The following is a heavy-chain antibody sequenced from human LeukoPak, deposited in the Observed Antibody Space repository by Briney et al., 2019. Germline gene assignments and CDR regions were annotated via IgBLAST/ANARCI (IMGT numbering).Heavy chain of an antibody. V-gene: IGHV3-30*02. CDR3: AKDQVIVVAHDPYYFDY. D-gene: IGHD3-22*01. CDR1: GFTFSTYA. CDR2: IRYDGSNK. Sequence: GGSLRLSCAASGFTFSTYAMSWVRQAPGKGLEWVAFIRYDGSNKYYADSVKGRFTISRDNSKNTLYLQMNSLRAEDTAVYYCAKDQVIVVAHDPYYFDYWGQGTLVTVSS. J-gene: IGHJ4*02.